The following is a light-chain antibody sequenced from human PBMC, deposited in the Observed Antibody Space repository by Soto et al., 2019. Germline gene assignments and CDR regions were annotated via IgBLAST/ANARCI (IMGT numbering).Light chain of an antibody. CDR1: QSVSSSD. CDR3: QQYGSSSWT. V-gene: IGKV3-20*01. Sequence: EIVLTQSPGTLSLSPGERATLSCRASQSVSSSDLAWYQQKPGQAPRLLTYGASSRATGIPDRFSGSGSGTDFTLTISRLEPEDFAVYYCQQYGSSSWTVGQGTKVEIK. CDR2: GAS. J-gene: IGKJ1*01.